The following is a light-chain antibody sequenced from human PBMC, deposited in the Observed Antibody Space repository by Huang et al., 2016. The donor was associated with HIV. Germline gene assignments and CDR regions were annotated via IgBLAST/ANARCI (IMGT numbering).Light chain of an antibody. Sequence: DIVMTQSPLSLHVTPGEPASISCRSRQSRLYTTGYNYMDWYLQNPGQSPQLLIYLGSNRASGIPDRFSGSGSGTDFTLKISRVEAEDVGVYYCMQALQTPLTFGGGTKVEIK. CDR3: MQALQTPLT. V-gene: IGKV2-28*01. CDR2: LGS. CDR1: QSRLYTTGYNY. J-gene: IGKJ4*01.